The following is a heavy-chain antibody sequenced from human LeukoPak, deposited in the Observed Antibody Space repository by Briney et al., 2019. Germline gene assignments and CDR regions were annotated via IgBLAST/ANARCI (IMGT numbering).Heavy chain of an antibody. CDR3: ARGSGWWFTFFDY. V-gene: IGHV4-61*02. J-gene: IGHJ4*02. Sequence: SQTLSLTCTVSGGSISSGSYYWSWIRQPAGKGLEWIGRIYTSGSTNYNPSLKSRVTISVDTSKNQFSLKLRSVTAADTAVYYCARGSGWWFTFFDYWGQGTLVTVSS. D-gene: IGHD2-15*01. CDR2: IYTSGST. CDR1: GGSISSGSYY.